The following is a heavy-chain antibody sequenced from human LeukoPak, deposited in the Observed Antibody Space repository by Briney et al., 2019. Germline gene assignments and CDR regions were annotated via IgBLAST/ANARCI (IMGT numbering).Heavy chain of an antibody. J-gene: IGHJ4*02. D-gene: IGHD4-17*01. V-gene: IGHV3-23*01. Sequence: GGSLRLSCAASGFTVSSNYMSWVRQAPGKGLEWVSAISGSGGSTYYADSVKGRFTISRDNSKNTLYLQMNSLRAEDTAVYYCAKGDYELSGAYWGQGTLVTVSS. CDR3: AKGDYELSGAY. CDR2: ISGSGGST. CDR1: GFTVSSNY.